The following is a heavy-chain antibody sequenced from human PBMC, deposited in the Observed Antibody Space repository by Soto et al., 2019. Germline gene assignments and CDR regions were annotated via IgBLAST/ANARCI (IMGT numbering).Heavy chain of an antibody. CDR1: GGSFSGYY. CDR3: ARVLNYYGSGMALDY. J-gene: IGHJ4*02. Sequence: SETLSLTCAVYGGSFSGYYWSWIRQPPGKGLEWIGEINYSGSTNYNPSLKSRVTISVDTSKNQFSLKLSSVTAADTAVYYCARVLNYYGSGMALDYWGQGTLVTVSS. V-gene: IGHV4-34*01. CDR2: INYSGST. D-gene: IGHD3-10*01.